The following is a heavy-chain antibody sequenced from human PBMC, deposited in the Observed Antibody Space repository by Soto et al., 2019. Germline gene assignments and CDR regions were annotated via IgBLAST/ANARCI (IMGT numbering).Heavy chain of an antibody. Sequence: SETLSLTCTVSGVSIRGYYWSWVRQPAGKGLEWVGRIYSDGTTNYSPPLKSRVTMSLDTSKDQFSLHLNSVTAADTAVYYRSRVGCSNSKCYTRGMDVWGQGTTVTVSS. CDR1: GVSIRGYY. D-gene: IGHD2-2*01. CDR3: SRVGCSNSKCYTRGMDV. V-gene: IGHV4-4*07. CDR2: IYSDGTT. J-gene: IGHJ6*02.